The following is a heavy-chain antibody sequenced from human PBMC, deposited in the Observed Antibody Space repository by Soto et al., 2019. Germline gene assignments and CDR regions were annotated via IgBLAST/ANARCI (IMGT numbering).Heavy chain of an antibody. CDR3: ARDLDLYGDSCFDY. CDR1: GFTLGSYG. Sequence: QVQLVESGGGVVQPGRSLRLSCAASGFTLGSYGMHWVRQAPGKGLEWVAVIWYDGTNKYYTDSVKGRFTISRDKSKNRLYLQMNTLRAEDTAVYYCARDLDLYGDSCFDYWGQGTLVTVSS. CDR2: IWYDGTNK. D-gene: IGHD4-17*01. J-gene: IGHJ4*02. V-gene: IGHV3-33*01.